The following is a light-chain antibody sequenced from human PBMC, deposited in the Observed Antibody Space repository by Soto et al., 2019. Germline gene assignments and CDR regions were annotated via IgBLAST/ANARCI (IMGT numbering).Light chain of an antibody. CDR1: SSNIGSNT. CDR3: AAWDDSPNGPNYV. Sequence: QSVLTQPPSASGTPGQRVTISCSGSSSNIGSNTVNWYQQLPGTAPKLLIYSNNQRPSGVPDRFSGSKSGTSASLAISGLQSEDEADYYCAAWDDSPNGPNYVFGTGTKVTVL. CDR2: SNN. J-gene: IGLJ1*01. V-gene: IGLV1-44*01.